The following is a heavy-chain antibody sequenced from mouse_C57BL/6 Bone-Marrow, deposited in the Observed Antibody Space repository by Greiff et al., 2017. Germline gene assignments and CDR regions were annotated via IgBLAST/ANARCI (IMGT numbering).Heavy chain of an antibody. J-gene: IGHJ4*01. CDR3: ARSYDYDYDTMDY. D-gene: IGHD2-4*01. Sequence: QVQLQQPGAELVKPGASVKLSCKASGYTFTNYWMHWVKQRPGQGLEWIGMMHPNGGSPDYNEKFKSEATLSVDKSSTTAYMEISSLTSEDSAVYYCARSYDYDYDTMDYWGRGTSVTVSA. V-gene: IGHV1-64*01. CDR1: GYTFTNYW. CDR2: MHPNGGSP.